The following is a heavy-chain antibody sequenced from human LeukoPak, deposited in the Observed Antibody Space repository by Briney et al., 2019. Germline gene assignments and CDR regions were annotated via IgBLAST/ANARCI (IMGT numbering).Heavy chain of an antibody. CDR1: GGTFSSYA. D-gene: IGHD4-17*01. J-gene: IGHJ2*01. V-gene: IGHV1-69*13. CDR2: IIPIFGTA. CDR3: ARHRDGDSSYWYFDL. Sequence: ASVKVSCKASGGTFSSYAISWVRQAPGQGPEWMGGIIPIFGTANYAQKFQGRVTITADESTSTAYMELSSLRSEDTAVYYCARHRDGDSSYWYFDLWGRGTLVTVSS.